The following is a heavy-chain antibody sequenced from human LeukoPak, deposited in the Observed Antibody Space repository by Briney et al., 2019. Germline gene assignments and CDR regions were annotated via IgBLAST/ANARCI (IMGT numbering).Heavy chain of an antibody. Sequence: GGSLRLSCSASGFTFSSYAMHWVRQAPGKGLEYVSAISSNGGSTYYADSVKGRLTISRDNSKNTLYLQMSSLRAEDTAVYYCVKGYWGSMVGYWGQGTLVTVSS. CDR1: GFTFSSYA. CDR3: VKGYWGSMVGY. J-gene: IGHJ4*02. CDR2: ISSNGGST. D-gene: IGHD3-16*01. V-gene: IGHV3-64D*09.